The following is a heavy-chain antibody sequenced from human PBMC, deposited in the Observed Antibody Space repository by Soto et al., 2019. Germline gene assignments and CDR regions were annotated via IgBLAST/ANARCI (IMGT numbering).Heavy chain of an antibody. Sequence: SVKVSCKASGGTFSSYAISWVRQAPGQGLEWMGGIIPIFGTANYAQKFQGRVTIAADESKNTLYLQMNSLGADDTALYYCAKGANDGYNHWFDPWGQGTLVTVSS. CDR1: GGTFSSYA. D-gene: IGHD5-12*01. J-gene: IGHJ5*02. CDR2: IIPIFGTA. V-gene: IGHV1-69*13. CDR3: AKGANDGYNHWFDP.